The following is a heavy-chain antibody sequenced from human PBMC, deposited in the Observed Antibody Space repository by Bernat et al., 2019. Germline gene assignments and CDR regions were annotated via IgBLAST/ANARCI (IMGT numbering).Heavy chain of an antibody. CDR2: IWYDGSNK. CDR1: GFTFSSYG. CDR3: ARDAPGYSYVFDY. Sequence: QVQLVESGGGVVQPGRSLRLSCAASGFTFSSYGMHWVRQAPGKGLEWVAVIWYDGSNKYYADSVKGRFTISRDNSKNTLYLQMNSLRAEDMAVYYCARDAPGYSYVFDYWGQGTLVTVSS. D-gene: IGHD5-18*01. V-gene: IGHV3-33*01. J-gene: IGHJ4*02.